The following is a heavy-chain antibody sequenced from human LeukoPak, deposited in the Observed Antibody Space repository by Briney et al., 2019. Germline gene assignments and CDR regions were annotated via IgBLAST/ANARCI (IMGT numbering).Heavy chain of an antibody. D-gene: IGHD6-13*01. V-gene: IGHV1-46*01. J-gene: IGHJ4*02. CDR3: ARPIAAAGLFDY. CDR2: INPSGGST. Sequence: GASVKVSCKASGYTFTSYYMHWVRQAPGQGLEWMGIINPSGGSTSYAQKFQGRVTMIRDTSTCTVYMELSSLRSEDTAVYYCARPIAAAGLFDYWGQGTLVTVSS. CDR1: GYTFTSYY.